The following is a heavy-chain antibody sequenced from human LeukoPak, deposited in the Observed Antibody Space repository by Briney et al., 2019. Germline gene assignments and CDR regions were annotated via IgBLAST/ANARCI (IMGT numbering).Heavy chain of an antibody. Sequence: VALVKVSCKAFGATLNIGHAFIWARQAPGQGLQWMGRIIPFLGEVNYAQNFQGRVSFTADKSTATMYMEMKSLRLDDTAIYYCSPCGHAYDWFGPWGQGTLVTVSS. D-gene: IGHD5-12*01. CDR1: GATLNIGHA. CDR3: SPCGHAYDWFGP. J-gene: IGHJ5*02. CDR2: IIPFLGEV. V-gene: IGHV1-69*04.